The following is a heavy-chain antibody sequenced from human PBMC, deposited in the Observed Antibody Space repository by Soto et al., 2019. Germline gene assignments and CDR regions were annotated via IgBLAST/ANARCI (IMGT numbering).Heavy chain of an antibody. D-gene: IGHD3-22*01. CDR2: INWNSGIT. V-gene: IGHV3-9*01. CDR1: GFTFEDHA. J-gene: IGHJ5*02. CDR3: AKGRGALTVVSNWFDP. Sequence: EVQLVESGGGLVQPGRSLRLSCAAIGFTFEDHAMHWIRQVPGKGLEWVAGINWNSGITGYADSVKGRFTISRDNANNSLHVEMNSLKSEDTALYYCAKGRGALTVVSNWFDPWGQGTLVTVSS.